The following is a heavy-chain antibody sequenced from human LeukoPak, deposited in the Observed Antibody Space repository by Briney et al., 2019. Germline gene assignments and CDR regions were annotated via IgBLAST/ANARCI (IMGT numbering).Heavy chain of an antibody. D-gene: IGHD3-3*01. J-gene: IGHJ4*02. CDR3: AKGGVEWLSRSVLAG. V-gene: IGHV3-30*18. CDR1: GFTFSSYG. CDR2: ISYDGSNK. Sequence: GGSLRLSCAASGFTFSSYGMHWVRQAPGKGLEWVAVISYDGSNKYYADSVKGRFTISRDNSKNTLYLQMNSLRAEDTAVYYCAKGGVEWLSRSVLAGWGQGTLVTVSS.